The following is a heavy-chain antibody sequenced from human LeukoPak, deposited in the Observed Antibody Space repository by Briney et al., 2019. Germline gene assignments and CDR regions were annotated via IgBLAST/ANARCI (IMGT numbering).Heavy chain of an antibody. CDR1: GFTVSSNY. J-gene: IGHJ3*02. CDR3: AKDLAEIPLKYYYDSSGSDAFDI. D-gene: IGHD3-22*01. CDR2: IYSGGST. V-gene: IGHV3-53*01. Sequence: GGSLRLSCAASGFTVSSNYMSWVRQAPGKGLEWVSVIYSGGSTYYADSVKGRFTISKDNSKNTLYLQMNSLRAEDTAVYYCAKDLAEIPLKYYYDSSGSDAFDIWGQGTMVTVSS.